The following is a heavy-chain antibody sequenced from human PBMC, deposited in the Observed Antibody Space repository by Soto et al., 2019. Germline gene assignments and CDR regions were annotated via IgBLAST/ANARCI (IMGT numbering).Heavy chain of an antibody. CDR3: ARALRFLEWADAFDI. CDR1: GFTFSDYY. CDR2: SSSSGSTI. D-gene: IGHD3-3*01. Sequence: QMQLVESGGGLVKPGGSLRLSCAASGFTFSDYYMSWIRQAPGKGLEWVSYSSSSGSTIYYADSVKGRFTISRDNAKNSLYLQMNSLRAEDTAVYYCARALRFLEWADAFDIWGQGTMVTVSS. J-gene: IGHJ3*02. V-gene: IGHV3-11*01.